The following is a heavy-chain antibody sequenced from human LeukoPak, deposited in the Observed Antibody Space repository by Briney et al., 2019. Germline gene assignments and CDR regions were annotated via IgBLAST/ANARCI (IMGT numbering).Heavy chain of an antibody. CDR1: GFTFSSYS. CDR3: ARDINWSFDY. Sequence: GGSLRLSCAASGFTFSSYSMNWVRQAPGKGLEWVSYIGSSSSIIYYEDSVKGRFTISRDNAKNSLYLQMNSLRDEDTAVYYCARDINWSFDYWGQGALVTVSS. J-gene: IGHJ4*02. CDR2: IGSSSSII. D-gene: IGHD1-20*01. V-gene: IGHV3-48*02.